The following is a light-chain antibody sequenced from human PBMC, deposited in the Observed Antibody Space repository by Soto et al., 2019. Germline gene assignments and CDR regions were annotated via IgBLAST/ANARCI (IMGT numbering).Light chain of an antibody. CDR1: QSVLYSSNNRDS. CDR3: QQYYSTMYT. J-gene: IGKJ2*01. CDR2: WAS. V-gene: IGKV4-1*01. Sequence: DIVMTQSPDSLAVSLGERATINCKSSQSVLYSSNNRDSLAWYQQKPGLPPKLLIYWASIRASGVPDRFSGGVSGTDFTLTIISLQAEDVAVYYCQQYYSTMYTFGQGTKLEIK.